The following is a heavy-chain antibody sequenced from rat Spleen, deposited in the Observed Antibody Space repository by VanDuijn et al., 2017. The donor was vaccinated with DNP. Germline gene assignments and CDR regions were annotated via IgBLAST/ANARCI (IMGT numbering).Heavy chain of an antibody. V-gene: IGHV5S13*01. Sequence: EVQLVESGGGLVQPGRSLKVSCAVSGFTFSNYDMAWVRQVPGKGLEWVASITRSGGDTYYPDSVKGRFTIPRDNAKNTLHLQMNSLRSEDTATYYCTTPPQSPMDAWGQGTSVTVSS. CDR3: TTPPQSPMDA. CDR2: ITRSGGDT. D-gene: IGHD3-5*01. J-gene: IGHJ4*01. CDR1: GFTFSNYD.